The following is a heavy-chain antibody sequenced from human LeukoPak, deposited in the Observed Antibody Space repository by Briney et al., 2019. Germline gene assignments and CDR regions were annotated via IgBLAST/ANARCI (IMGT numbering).Heavy chain of an antibody. CDR3: AKTTNSSWWGYFDY. CDR2: LSSDGSKK. V-gene: IGHV3-30*18. Sequence: GGSLRLSCVASGFTFSSYDMHWVRPAPGKGLEWVAFLSSDGSKKYYADSVKGRFTISRDNSKNMLYLQMNSLRGEDTAVYYCAKTTNSSWWGYFDYWGQGTLVTVSS. CDR1: GFTFSSYD. D-gene: IGHD6-13*01. J-gene: IGHJ4*02.